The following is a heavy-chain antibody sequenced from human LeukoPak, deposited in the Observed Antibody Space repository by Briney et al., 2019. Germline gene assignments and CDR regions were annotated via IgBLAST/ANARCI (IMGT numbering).Heavy chain of an antibody. CDR3: ARVRIQSSSWWDAFDI. CDR2: IGSSGSPI. CDR1: GFTFSDYY. V-gene: IGHV3-11*01. Sequence: PGGSLRLSCAASGFTFSDYYMSWIRQAPGKGLEWVSYIGSSGSPISYADSMKGRFTISRDNAKNSLWLQMNSLRAEDTAVYYCARVRIQSSSWWDAFDIWGQGTMVTVSS. J-gene: IGHJ3*02. D-gene: IGHD6-19*01.